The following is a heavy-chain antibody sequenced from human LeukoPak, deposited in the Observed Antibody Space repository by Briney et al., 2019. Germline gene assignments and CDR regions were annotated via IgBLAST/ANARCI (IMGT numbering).Heavy chain of an antibody. CDR3: TTDYGSGSYRYFNY. CDR2: IKSKTDGGTT. Sequence: GGSLRLSCAASGFTFSNAWMSWVRQTPGKGLEWVGRIKSKTDGGTTDYVAPVKGRFTISRDDSKNTLYLQMNSLKSEDTAVYYCTTDYGSGSYRYFNYWGQGTLVTVSS. J-gene: IGHJ4*02. V-gene: IGHV3-15*01. CDR1: GFTFSNAW. D-gene: IGHD3-10*01.